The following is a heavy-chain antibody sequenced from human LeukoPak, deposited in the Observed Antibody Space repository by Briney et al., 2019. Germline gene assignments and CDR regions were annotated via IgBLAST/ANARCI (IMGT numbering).Heavy chain of an antibody. J-gene: IGHJ4*02. CDR1: GFTFSSYA. CDR3: ATKNGPCSGGACYSYFDY. Sequence: GGSLRLSYAASGFTFSSYAMSWVRQAPGKGLEWVSAISGSGGSTYYADSVKGRFTISRDNSKNTVHLQMNSLRVEDTAVYYCATKNGPCSGGACYSYFDYWGQGALVTVSS. CDR2: ISGSGGST. V-gene: IGHV3-23*01. D-gene: IGHD2-15*01.